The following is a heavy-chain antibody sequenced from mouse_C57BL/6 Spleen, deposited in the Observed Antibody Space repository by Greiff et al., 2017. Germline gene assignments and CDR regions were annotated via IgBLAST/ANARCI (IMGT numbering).Heavy chain of an antibody. Sequence: QVQLQQPGAELVKPGASVKLSCKASGYTFTSYWMHWVKQRPGQGLEWIGMIHPNSGSTNYNEKFKSKATLTVDKSSSTAYMQLSSLTSEDSAVYYCARFTTVADYYAMDYWGQGTSVTVSS. V-gene: IGHV1-64*01. J-gene: IGHJ4*01. CDR3: ARFTTVADYYAMDY. CDR2: IHPNSGST. CDR1: GYTFTSYW. D-gene: IGHD1-1*01.